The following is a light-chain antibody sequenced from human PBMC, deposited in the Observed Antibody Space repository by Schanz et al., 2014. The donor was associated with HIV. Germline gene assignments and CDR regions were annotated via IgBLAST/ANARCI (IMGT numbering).Light chain of an antibody. V-gene: IGLV1-40*01. CDR1: SSNVGAGFD. Sequence: QSVLTQPPSVSGAPGQRVTIPCSGSSSNVGAGFDVHWYQQALGKAPTLLIYTNDNRPSGVPDRYSGSKSGTSASLAITGLQAEDEAEYYCGTWDSSVSAGYVIFGGGTKLTVL. CDR3: GTWDSSVSAGYVI. CDR2: TND. J-gene: IGLJ2*01.